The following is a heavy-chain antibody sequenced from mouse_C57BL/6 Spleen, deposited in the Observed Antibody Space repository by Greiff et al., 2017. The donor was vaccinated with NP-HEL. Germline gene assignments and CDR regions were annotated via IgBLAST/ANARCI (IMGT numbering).Heavy chain of an antibody. D-gene: IGHD1-1*01. Sequence: EVKVEESGEGLVKPGGSLKLSCAASGFTFSSYAMSWVRQTPEKRLEWVAYISSGGDYIYYADTVKGRFTISRDNARNTLYLPMSSLKSEDTAMYYCTRGESYYGSSPFYWYFDVWGTGTTVTVSS. V-gene: IGHV5-9-1*02. J-gene: IGHJ1*03. CDR1: GFTFSSYA. CDR3: TRGESYYGSSPFYWYFDV. CDR2: ISSGGDYI.